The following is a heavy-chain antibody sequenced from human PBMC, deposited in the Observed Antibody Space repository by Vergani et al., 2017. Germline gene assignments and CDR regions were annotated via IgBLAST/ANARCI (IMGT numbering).Heavy chain of an antibody. CDR3: AGGDMGAGYSSGWRAAFDY. V-gene: IGHV4-34*01. CDR2: IKHSGST. Sequence: QVQLQQWGAGLLKPSETLSLTCAVYGGSFSGYYWSWIRQPPGKGLEWIGEIKHSGSTNYNPSLKSRVTISVDTSKNQFSLKLSSVTAADTAVYYCAGGDMGAGYSSGWRAAFDYWGQGTLVTVSS. CDR1: GGSFSGYY. J-gene: IGHJ4*02. D-gene: IGHD6-19*01.